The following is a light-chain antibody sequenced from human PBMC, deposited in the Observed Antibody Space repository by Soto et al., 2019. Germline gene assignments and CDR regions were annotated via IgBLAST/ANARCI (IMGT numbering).Light chain of an antibody. J-gene: IGKJ4*01. CDR1: QSLLHSNGYTY. CDR3: MQALQTPPT. V-gene: IGKV2-28*01. Sequence: DIVMTQSPLSLPVTPGEPASISCRSSQSLLHSNGYTYLDWYLQKPGQSPQLLIYLGSNRASGVPDRFSGSGSGTDFTLKISREEAEDVGVYYCMQALQTPPTFGGGTRVEIK. CDR2: LGS.